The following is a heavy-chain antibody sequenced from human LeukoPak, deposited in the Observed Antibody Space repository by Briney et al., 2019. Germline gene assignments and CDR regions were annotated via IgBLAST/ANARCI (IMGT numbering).Heavy chain of an antibody. CDR3: ARHDY. CDR2: IDPTDSYT. V-gene: IGHV5-10-1*01. J-gene: IGHJ4*02. CDR1: GYTFSSYW. Sequence: GESLKISSKASGYTFSSYWISWVRQMPGKGLEWMGRIDPTDSYTDYSPSFQGHVTISVDKSITTAYLQWYSLKASDTAMYYCARHDYWGQGTLVTVSS.